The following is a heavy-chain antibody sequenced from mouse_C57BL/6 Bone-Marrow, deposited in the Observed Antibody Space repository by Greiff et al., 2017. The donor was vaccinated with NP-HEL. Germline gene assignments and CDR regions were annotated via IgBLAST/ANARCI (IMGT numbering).Heavy chain of an antibody. V-gene: IGHV1-64*01. CDR1: GYTFTSYW. J-gene: IGHJ3*01. Sequence: QVQLQQPGAELVKPGASVKLSCKASGYTFTSYWMHWVKQRPGQGLEWIGMIHPNSGSTNYNEKFKSKATLTVDKSSSTAYMQLSSLTSEDSAVYYCASWYYYGSSWFAYWGQGTLVTVSA. CDR2: IHPNSGST. CDR3: ASWYYYGSSWFAY. D-gene: IGHD1-1*01.